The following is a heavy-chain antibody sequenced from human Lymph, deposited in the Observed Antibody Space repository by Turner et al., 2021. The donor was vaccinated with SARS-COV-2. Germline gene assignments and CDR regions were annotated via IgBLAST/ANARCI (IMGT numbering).Heavy chain of an antibody. V-gene: IGHV4-59*08. CDR3: ARGFDY. Sequence: QVQLQESGPGLVKHSETLSLTCTVSGGSISSYYWSWIRQPPGKGLDWIGYIYYSGNTNYNPSLKSRVTISVDTSKNQFSLRLSSVTAADTAVYYCARGFDYWGQGTLVTVSS. J-gene: IGHJ4*02. CDR2: IYYSGNT. CDR1: GGSISSYY.